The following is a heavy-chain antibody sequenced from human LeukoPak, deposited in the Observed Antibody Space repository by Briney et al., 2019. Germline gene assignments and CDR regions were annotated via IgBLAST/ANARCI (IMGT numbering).Heavy chain of an antibody. V-gene: IGHV1-18*01. CDR3: ARDLKRYSSGREMCYFDY. Sequence: AAVKVSCKASGYTFTSYGISWVRQAPGQGLEWMGWISIYNGNTNYAQKLQGRVTMTTDTSTSTAYMEPRSLRSDDTAVYYCARDLKRYSSGREMCYFDYWGQGTLVTVSS. CDR1: GYTFTSYG. CDR2: ISIYNGNT. D-gene: IGHD6-19*01. J-gene: IGHJ4*02.